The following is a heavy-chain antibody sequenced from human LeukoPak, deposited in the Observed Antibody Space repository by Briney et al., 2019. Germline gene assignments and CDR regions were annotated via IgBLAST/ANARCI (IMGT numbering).Heavy chain of an antibody. CDR2: ISSGRGTTI. CDR1: GFTFSGYE. Sequence: PGGSLRLSCAASGFTFSGYEMNWVRQAPGKGLEWVSYISSGRGTTIYYADSVKGRFTISRDNAKNSLYLQMNSLRAEDTAVYYCARDDKYYGIRQRPHDYWGQGTLVTVSS. D-gene: IGHD3-10*01. J-gene: IGHJ4*02. V-gene: IGHV3-48*03. CDR3: ARDDKYYGIRQRPHDY.